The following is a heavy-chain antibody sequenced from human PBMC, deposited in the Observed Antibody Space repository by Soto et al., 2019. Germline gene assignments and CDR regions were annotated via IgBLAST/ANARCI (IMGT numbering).Heavy chain of an antibody. Sequence: ICRKGSECKFISYGSGRVRKIPGKGLEWMGIIWPGDSDTRYSPSFQGQVTISADKSIATAYLQWSSLKASDTAIYYCVKVPPGGGSGTTPLAYWGQGTLVPVS. J-gene: IGHJ4*02. CDR1: ECKFISYG. CDR3: VKVPPGGGSGTTPLAY. CDR2: IWPGDSDT. V-gene: IGHV5-51*01. D-gene: IGHD3-10*01.